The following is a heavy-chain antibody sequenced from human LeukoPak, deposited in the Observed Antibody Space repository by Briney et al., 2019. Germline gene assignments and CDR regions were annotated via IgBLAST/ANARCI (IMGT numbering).Heavy chain of an antibody. D-gene: IGHD3-3*01. J-gene: IGHJ3*02. CDR3: AKMPDPPQSPKDLNYDFWSHAFDI. V-gene: IGHV4-30-2*01. CDR1: GGSISSGGYY. Sequence: PSQTLSLTCTVPGGSISSGGYYWGWIRQPPGKGLEWIGYIYHSGSTYYNPSLKSRVTISVDRSKNQFSLKLSSVTAADTAVYYCAKMPDPPQSPKDLNYDFWSHAFDIWGQGTMVTVSS. CDR2: IYHSGST.